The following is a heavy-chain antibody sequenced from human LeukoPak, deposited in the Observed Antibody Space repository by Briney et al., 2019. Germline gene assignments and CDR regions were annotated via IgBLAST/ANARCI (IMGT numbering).Heavy chain of an antibody. D-gene: IGHD3-10*01. CDR3: ARGGIPTGPYYYFYYMDV. CDR2: ISYDGNNK. J-gene: IGHJ6*03. CDR1: GFTFSRNV. V-gene: IGHV3-30*01. Sequence: GGSLRLSCAASGFTFSRNVMHWVRQAPGKGLEWVALISYDGNNKFYADSVKGRFTISRDSSRNTLYLQMNSLRGEDAAVYSCARGGIPTGPYYYFYYMDVWGKGTAVTVSS.